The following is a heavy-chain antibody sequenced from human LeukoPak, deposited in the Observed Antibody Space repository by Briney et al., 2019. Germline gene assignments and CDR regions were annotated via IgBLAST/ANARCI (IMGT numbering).Heavy chain of an antibody. CDR1: GFTFDDYA. Sequence: PGGSLRLSCAASGFTFDDYAMHWVRQAPGKGLEWVSGISWNSGSIGYADSVKGRFTISRDNAKNSLYLQMNSLRAEDTALYYCAKDPKYYYDSSGCFDYWGQGTLVTVSS. CDR2: ISWNSGSI. D-gene: IGHD3-22*01. J-gene: IGHJ4*02. CDR3: AKDPKYYYDSSGCFDY. V-gene: IGHV3-9*01.